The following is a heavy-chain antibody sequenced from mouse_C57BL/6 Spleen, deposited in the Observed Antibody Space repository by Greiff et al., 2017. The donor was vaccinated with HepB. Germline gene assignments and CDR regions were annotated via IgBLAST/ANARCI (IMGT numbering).Heavy chain of an antibody. D-gene: IGHD1-1*01. CDR3: ARSPTLYYYGSKDWYFDV. J-gene: IGHJ1*03. CDR1: GYAFSSYW. V-gene: IGHV1-80*01. Sequence: VQLQQSGAELVQPGASVKISCKASGYAFSSYWMNWVKQRPGTGLEWIGQIYPGDGDSNYNGKFKGMATLTADKSSSTAYMQLSSLTSEDSAVYFGARSPTLYYYGSKDWYFDVWSTGTTVTVSS. CDR2: IYPGDGDS.